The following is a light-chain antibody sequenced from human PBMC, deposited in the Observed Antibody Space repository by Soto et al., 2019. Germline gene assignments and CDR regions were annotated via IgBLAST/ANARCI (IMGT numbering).Light chain of an antibody. CDR3: QQYNNWPLT. V-gene: IGKV3-15*01. CDR2: LAS. CDR1: QSVSSN. Sequence: EIVMTQSPATLSVSPGERVTLSCRASQSVSSNLAWYQHKPGQAPRLLIYLASTRATGIPATFSGSGSGTEFTLTISSLQSEDFAVYYCQQYNNWPLTVGGGTKVEIK. J-gene: IGKJ4*01.